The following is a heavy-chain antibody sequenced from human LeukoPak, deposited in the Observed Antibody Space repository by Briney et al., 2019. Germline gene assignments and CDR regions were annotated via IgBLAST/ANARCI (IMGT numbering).Heavy chain of an antibody. CDR3: ARLSANSSAYFFDY. Sequence: GGTLRLSCAASGFTVGSNYMSWVRQAPGKGLEWVSIIYRGGSTNYADSVKGRFTISRDTSKNTLYLQMNSLRAEDTAVYYCARLSANSSAYFFDYWGQGTLVTVSS. D-gene: IGHD3-22*01. CDR1: GFTVGSNY. V-gene: IGHV3-66*04. CDR2: IYRGGST. J-gene: IGHJ4*02.